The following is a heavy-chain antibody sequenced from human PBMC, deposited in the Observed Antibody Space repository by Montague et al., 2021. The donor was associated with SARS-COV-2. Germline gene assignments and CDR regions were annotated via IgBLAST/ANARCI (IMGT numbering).Heavy chain of an antibody. D-gene: IGHD3-16*02. CDR1: GDSIRSSGYY. V-gene: IGHV4-39*01. J-gene: IGHJ5*02. CDR2: VYYSGGT. Sequence: SETLSLTCSVSGDSIRSSGYYWGWIRQPPGKGLEWIGTVYYSGGTNYNPSLKSRVTMPVDTSKNRFSLELRSVTAADTAVYYCARLGFVELWLNLGWFDPWGQGTLVTVSS. CDR3: ARLGFVELWLNLGWFDP.